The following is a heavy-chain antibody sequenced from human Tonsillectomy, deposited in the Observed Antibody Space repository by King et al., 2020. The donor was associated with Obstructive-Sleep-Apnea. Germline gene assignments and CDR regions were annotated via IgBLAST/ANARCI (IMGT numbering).Heavy chain of an antibody. Sequence: VQLVESGGGVVQPGRSLRLSCAASGFTFSSYGMHWVRQAPGKGLEWVAVIWYDGSNKYYADSVKGRFTISRDNSKNTLYLQMNSLRTEETAVYYCARDWEGYCSGGNCYPGFDPWGQGTLVTVSS. CDR2: IWYDGSNK. CDR1: GFTFSSYG. D-gene: IGHD2-15*01. CDR3: ARDWEGYCSGGNCYPGFDP. J-gene: IGHJ5*02. V-gene: IGHV3-33*01.